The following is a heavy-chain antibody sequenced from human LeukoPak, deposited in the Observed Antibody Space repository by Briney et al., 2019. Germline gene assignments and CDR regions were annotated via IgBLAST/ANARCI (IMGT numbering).Heavy chain of an antibody. Sequence: ASVKVSCKASGGTFSSYAISWVRQAPGQGLEWTGGIIPIFGTANYAQKFQGRVTITADESTSTAYMELSSLRSEDTAVYYCARHSKSSRKYYFDYWGQGTLVTVSS. D-gene: IGHD1-14*01. CDR1: GGTFSSYA. CDR3: ARHSKSSRKYYFDY. J-gene: IGHJ4*02. CDR2: IIPIFGTA. V-gene: IGHV1-69*01.